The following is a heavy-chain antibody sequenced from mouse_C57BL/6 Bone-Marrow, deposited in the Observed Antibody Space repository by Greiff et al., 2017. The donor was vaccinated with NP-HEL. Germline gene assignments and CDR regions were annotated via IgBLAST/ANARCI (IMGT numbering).Heavy chain of an antibody. CDR1: GFTFSSYA. CDR2: ISSGGDYI. CDR3: TRDDYSFAY. V-gene: IGHV5-9-1*02. J-gene: IGHJ3*01. Sequence: EVKLVESGEGLVKPGGSLKLSCAASGFTFSSYAMSWVRQTPEKRLEWVAYISSGGDYIYYADTVKGRFTISRDNARNNLYLQMSSLKSEDTAMYYCTRDDYSFAYWGQGTLVTVSA. D-gene: IGHD2-4*01.